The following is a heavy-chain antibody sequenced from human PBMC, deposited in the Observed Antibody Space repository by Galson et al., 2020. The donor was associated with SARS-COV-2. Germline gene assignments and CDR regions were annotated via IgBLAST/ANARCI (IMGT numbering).Heavy chain of an antibody. Sequence: ETSETLSLTCTVSGGSISSGSYYWSWIRQPAGKGLEWIGRIYTSGSTNYNPSLKSRVTISVDTSKNQFSLKLSSVTAADTAVYYCARDRWELLRYYGMDVWGQGTTVTVSS. CDR2: IYTSGST. V-gene: IGHV4-61*02. CDR3: ARDRWELLRYYGMDV. CDR1: GGSISSGSYY. J-gene: IGHJ6*02. D-gene: IGHD1-26*01.